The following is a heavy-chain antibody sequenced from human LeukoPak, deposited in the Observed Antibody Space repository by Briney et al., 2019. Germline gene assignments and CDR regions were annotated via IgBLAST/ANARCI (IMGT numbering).Heavy chain of an antibody. CDR1: GFTFSSYA. V-gene: IGHV3-23*01. D-gene: IGHD1-26*01. Sequence: PGGSLRLSCAASGFTFSSYAMSWVRQAPGKGLEWVSAISGSGGSTYYADSVKGRFTISRDNSKNTLFLQMNSLRAEDTAVYYCAKDRGWELKLFDYWGQGTLVTVSS. CDR2: ISGSGGST. CDR3: AKDRGWELKLFDY. J-gene: IGHJ4*02.